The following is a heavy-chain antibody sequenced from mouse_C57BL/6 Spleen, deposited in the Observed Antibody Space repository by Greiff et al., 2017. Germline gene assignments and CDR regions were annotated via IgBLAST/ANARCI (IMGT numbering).Heavy chain of an antibody. V-gene: IGHV1-82*01. CDR2: IYPGDGDT. Sequence: QVQLQQSGPELVKPGASVKISCKASGYAFSSSWMNWVKQRPGKGLEWIGRIYPGDGDTNYNGKFKGKATLTADKSSSTAYMQLSSLTSEDSAVYFCARTLITTVEDYAMDYWGQGTSVTVSS. J-gene: IGHJ4*01. D-gene: IGHD1-1*01. CDR1: GYAFSSSW. CDR3: ARTLITTVEDYAMDY.